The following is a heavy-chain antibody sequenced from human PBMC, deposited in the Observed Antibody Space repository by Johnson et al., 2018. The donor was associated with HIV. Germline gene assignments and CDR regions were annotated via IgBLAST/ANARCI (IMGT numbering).Heavy chain of an antibody. V-gene: IGHV3-23*04. CDR3: AKHSSGYRDAFDI. D-gene: IGHD3-22*01. CDR1: GFTLSKHA. CDR2: ISGSGGST. Sequence: VQLVESGGRVVQPGRSLRLSCAASGFTLSKHAMHWVRQAPGKGLEWVSGISGSGGSTYYADSVKGRFTISRDNSKNTLYLQMNSLRAEDTAVYYCAKHSSGYRDAFDIWGQGTMVTVSS. J-gene: IGHJ3*02.